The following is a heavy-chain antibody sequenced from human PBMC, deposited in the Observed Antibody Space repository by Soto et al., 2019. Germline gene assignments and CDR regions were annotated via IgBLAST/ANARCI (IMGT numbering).Heavy chain of an antibody. CDR1: GFTFSSYG. CDR3: ARDMKVTPRGSGMDV. CDR2: IWYDGSNK. V-gene: IGHV3-33*01. Sequence: QVQLVESGGGVVQPGRSLRLSCAASGFTFSSYGMHWVRQAPGKGLEWVAVIWYDGSNKYYADSVKGRFTISRDNSKNTLYLKMNSLRAEDTAVYYCARDMKVTPRGSGMDVWGQGTTVTVSS. J-gene: IGHJ6*02. D-gene: IGHD2-21*02.